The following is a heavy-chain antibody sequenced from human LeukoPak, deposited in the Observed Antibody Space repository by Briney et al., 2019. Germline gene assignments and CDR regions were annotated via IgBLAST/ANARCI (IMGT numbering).Heavy chain of an antibody. V-gene: IGHV5-10-1*01. J-gene: IGHJ4*02. CDR1: GYSFTAHW. D-gene: IGHD4-23*01. Sequence: GESLKISCKGSGYSFTAHWISWVRQMPGKGLEWMGRIDPTDSYTNYSPSFQGHVTISADKSISTAYLQWSSLKASDTAMYYCARSDRADPVGYFDYWGQGTLVTVSS. CDR3: ARSDRADPVGYFDY. CDR2: IDPTDSYT.